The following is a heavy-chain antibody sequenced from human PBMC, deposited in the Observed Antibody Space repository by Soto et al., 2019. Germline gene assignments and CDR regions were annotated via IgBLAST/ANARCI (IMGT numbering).Heavy chain of an antibody. CDR3: ARDNVVTSLDY. Sequence: PSETLSLTCAVYGGSFSGYYWSWIRQPPGKGLEWIGEINHSGSTNYNRSLKSRVTISVDTSKNQFSLKLSSVTAADTAVYYCARDNVVTSLDYWGQGTLVTVSS. D-gene: IGHD2-21*02. CDR2: INHSGST. CDR1: GGSFSGYY. V-gene: IGHV4-34*01. J-gene: IGHJ4*02.